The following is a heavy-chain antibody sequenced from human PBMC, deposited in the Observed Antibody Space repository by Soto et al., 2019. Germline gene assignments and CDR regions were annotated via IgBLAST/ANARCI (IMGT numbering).Heavy chain of an antibody. D-gene: IGHD1-1*01. J-gene: IGHJ5*02. CDR3: AHRRWNDGDENWFDP. V-gene: IGHV2-5*01. CDR2: IYWNDDK. CDR1: GFSLSTSGAG. Sequence: ESGPTLVNPTQTPTLTCTFSGFSLSTSGAGVGWIRQPPGKALEWLALIYWNDDKRYSPSLKSRLTITKDTSKNQVVLTMTNMDPVDTATYYCAHRRWNDGDENWFDPWGQGTLVTVSS.